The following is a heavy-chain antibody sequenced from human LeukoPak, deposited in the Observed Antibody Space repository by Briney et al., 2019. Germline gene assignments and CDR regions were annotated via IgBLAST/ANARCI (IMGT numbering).Heavy chain of an antibody. D-gene: IGHD1-1*01. CDR1: GGSISSYY. CDR2: IYYSGST. V-gene: IGHV4-59*01. Sequence: SETLSLTCTVSGGSISSYYWSWIRQPPGKGLEWIGYIYYSGSTNYNPSLKSRVTISVDTSKNQFSLKLSSVTAADTAVYYCARRVRRENGCYYYYMDVWGKGTTVTVSS. CDR3: ARRVRRENGCYYYYMDV. J-gene: IGHJ6*03.